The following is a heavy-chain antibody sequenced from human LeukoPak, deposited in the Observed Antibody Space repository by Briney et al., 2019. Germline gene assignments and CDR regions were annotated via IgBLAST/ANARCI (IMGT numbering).Heavy chain of an antibody. CDR3: ARDAHYYDTSGYFRAPFDY. Sequence: PGGSLRLSCAASGFTFSSYSMNWVRQAPGKGLEWVSFIYSDNTHYSDSVKGRFTISRDNAKNSLYLQMNSLRAEDTAVYYCARDAHYYDTSGYFRAPFDYWGQGTLVTVSS. V-gene: IGHV3-21*01. J-gene: IGHJ4*02. D-gene: IGHD3-22*01. CDR2: IYSDNT. CDR1: GFTFSSYS.